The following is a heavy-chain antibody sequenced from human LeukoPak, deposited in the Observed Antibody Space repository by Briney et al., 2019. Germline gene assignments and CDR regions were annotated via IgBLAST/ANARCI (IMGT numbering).Heavy chain of an antibody. CDR1: GYTFTDHY. J-gene: IGHJ5*02. CDR3: ARDLLQNNWFDP. V-gene: IGHV1-2*02. D-gene: IGHD2/OR15-2a*01. Sequence: WASVKVSFKASGYTFTDHYMHWVRQAPGQGLEWMGWISPNSGGTNYAQKFQGRVTMTRDTSISTAYMELSRLRSDDTAVYYCARDLLQNNWFDPWGQGTLVTVSS. CDR2: ISPNSGGT.